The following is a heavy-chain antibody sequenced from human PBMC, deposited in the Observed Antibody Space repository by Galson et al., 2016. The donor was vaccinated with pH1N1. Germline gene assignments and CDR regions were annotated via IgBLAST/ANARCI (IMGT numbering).Heavy chain of an antibody. D-gene: IGHD3-10*01. CDR2: IYYGRST. CDR1: GGSISTYY. J-gene: IGHJ5*02. CDR3: ARQEWFGELGGWFDP. Sequence: ETLSLTCTVSGGSISTYYWSWIRQPPGKGLEWIGYIYYGRSTNYNPSLKSRVTMSVDTSKNQFSLKLSSVTAADTAVYYCARQEWFGELGGWFDPWGQGTLVTVSS. V-gene: IGHV4-59*08.